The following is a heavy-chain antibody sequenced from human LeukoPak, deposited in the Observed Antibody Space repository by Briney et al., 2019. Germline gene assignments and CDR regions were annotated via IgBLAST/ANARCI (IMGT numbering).Heavy chain of an antibody. Sequence: GGSLRLSCAASGFTFSSYEMNWVRQAPGKGLEWVSYISSSGSAIYYADSVKGRFTISRDNAKNSLYLQMNSLRAEDTAVYYCAMPQGIAAAGTTYYYYYYGMDVWGQGTTVTVSS. J-gene: IGHJ6*02. CDR2: ISSSGSAI. CDR3: AMPQGIAAAGTTYYYYYYGMDV. V-gene: IGHV3-48*03. CDR1: GFTFSSYE. D-gene: IGHD6-13*01.